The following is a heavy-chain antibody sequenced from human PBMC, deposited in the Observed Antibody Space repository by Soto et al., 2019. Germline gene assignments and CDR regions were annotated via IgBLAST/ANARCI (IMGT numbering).Heavy chain of an antibody. V-gene: IGHV4-59*01. J-gene: IGHJ4*02. CDR3: ARRYGGNFDY. CDR2: IYYSGST. D-gene: IGHD1-26*01. Sequence: QVQLQESGPGLVKPSETLSLTCTVSGGSISSYYWSWIRQPPGKGLEWIGYIYYSGSTNYNPSLKSRVTISVDTSKNQFSLKLTSVTAADTVVDYCARRYGGNFDYWGQGTLVTVSS. CDR1: GGSISSYY.